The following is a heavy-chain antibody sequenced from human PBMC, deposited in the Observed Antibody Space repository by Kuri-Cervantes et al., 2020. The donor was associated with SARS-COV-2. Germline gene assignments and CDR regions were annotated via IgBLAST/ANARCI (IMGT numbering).Heavy chain of an antibody. CDR1: GGSFSAYY. Sequence: SETLSLTCAVFGGSFSAYYWNWIRQLPGKGLECIGEINHSGSTNYNPSLNSRVTISIDTSNNHFSLRPSSVTAADTAAYYCVRGNPPQFSSSWALSASDYGMDVWGQGTTVTVSS. J-gene: IGHJ6*02. CDR2: INHSGST. D-gene: IGHD6-13*01. CDR3: VRGNPPQFSSSWALSASDYGMDV. V-gene: IGHV4-34*01.